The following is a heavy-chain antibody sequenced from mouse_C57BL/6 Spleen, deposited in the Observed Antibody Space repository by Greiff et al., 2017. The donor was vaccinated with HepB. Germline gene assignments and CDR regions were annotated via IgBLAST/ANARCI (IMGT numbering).Heavy chain of an antibody. CDR3: ARMGNYYYAMDY. J-gene: IGHJ4*01. V-gene: IGHV1-22*01. CDR2: INPNNGGT. Sequence: EVQLQQSGPELVKPGAFVKMSCKASGYTFTDYNMHWVKQSHGKSLEWIGYINPNNGGTSYNQKFKGKATLTVNESSSTAYMELRSLTSEDSAVYYCARMGNYYYAMDYWGQGTSVTVSS. CDR1: GYTFTDYN. D-gene: IGHD2-1*01.